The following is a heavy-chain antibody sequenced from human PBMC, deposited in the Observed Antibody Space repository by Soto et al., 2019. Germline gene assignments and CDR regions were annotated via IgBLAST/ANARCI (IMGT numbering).Heavy chain of an antibody. D-gene: IGHD3-22*01. V-gene: IGHV3-23*01. CDR3: AKRFYSANSGSFHY. Sequence: GGSLRLSCAAPGFTFSAYGMNWVRQAPGKGLEWVSGISGGGDNTHYADSVKARFTISRDNSKNTLFLQMNNLGAEDTAVYYCAKRFYSANSGSFHYWGQGTLVTVSS. CDR2: ISGGGDNT. CDR1: GFTFSAYG. J-gene: IGHJ4*02.